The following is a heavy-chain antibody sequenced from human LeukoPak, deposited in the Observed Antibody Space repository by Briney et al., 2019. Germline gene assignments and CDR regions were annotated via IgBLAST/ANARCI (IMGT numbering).Heavy chain of an antibody. CDR3: ARLYSGHDSVDY. J-gene: IGHJ4*02. Sequence: ASVKVSCKASGYTFTGYYMLWVRQAPGQGLEWMGWINPNSGGTNYAQKFQGRVTMTRDTSISTAYMELSRLRSDDTAVYYCARLYSGHDSVDYWDQGTLVTVSS. V-gene: IGHV1-2*02. CDR2: INPNSGGT. CDR1: GYTFTGYY. D-gene: IGHD5-12*01.